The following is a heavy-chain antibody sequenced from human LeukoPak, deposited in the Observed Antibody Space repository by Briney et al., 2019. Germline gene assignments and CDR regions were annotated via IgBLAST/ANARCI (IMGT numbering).Heavy chain of an antibody. Sequence: PSETLSLTCAVSGGSISSSNWWSWVRQPPGKGLEWIGEIYHSGSTNYNPSLKSRVTISVDKSKNQFSLKLSSVTAADTAVYYCARAYDSGSYLYYFDYWGQGTLVTASS. V-gene: IGHV4-4*02. J-gene: IGHJ4*02. CDR2: IYHSGST. CDR3: ARAYDSGSYLYYFDY. D-gene: IGHD1-26*01. CDR1: GGSISSSNW.